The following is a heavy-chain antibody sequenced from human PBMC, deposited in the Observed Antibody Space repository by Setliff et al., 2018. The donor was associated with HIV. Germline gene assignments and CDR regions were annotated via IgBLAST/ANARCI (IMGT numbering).Heavy chain of an antibody. D-gene: IGHD2-2*01. CDR2: INHSGTT. J-gene: IGHJ6*03. V-gene: IGHV4-34*01. CDR1: GGSFSGYY. CDR3: ARGVVVVPAAGEHYYYMDV. Sequence: SETLSLTCAVYGGSFSGYYWTWIRQPPGKGLEWIGEINHSGTTNHNPSLKSRVARSVDMSKYQFSLKRTSVTAADTAVYYCARGVVVVPAAGEHYYYMDVWGKGTTVTVSS.